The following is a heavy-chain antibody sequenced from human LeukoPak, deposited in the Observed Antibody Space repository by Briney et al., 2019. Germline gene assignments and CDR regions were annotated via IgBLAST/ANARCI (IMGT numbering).Heavy chain of an antibody. V-gene: IGHV3-49*03. D-gene: IGHD5-18*01. Sequence: PGGSLRLSCTASRFTFGDYAMSWLRQAPGKGLEWVGFIRSKAYGGTTEYAASVKGRFTISRDDSKSIAYLQMNSLKTEDTAVYYCTRDWDIQLWLPTMGYWGQGTLVTVSS. J-gene: IGHJ4*02. CDR1: RFTFGDYA. CDR2: IRSKAYGGTT. CDR3: TRDWDIQLWLPTMGY.